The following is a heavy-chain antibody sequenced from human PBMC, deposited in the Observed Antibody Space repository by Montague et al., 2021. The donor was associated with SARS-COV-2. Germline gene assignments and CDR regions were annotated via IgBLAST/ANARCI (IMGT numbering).Heavy chain of an antibody. CDR2: IYYNGST. Sequence: SETLSLTCTASFGSISSYYWSWIRQPPGKGLEWIGFIYYNGSTNYNPSLKSRVTISLDTSKNQFSLKLNSVTAADTAVYYCARGSSGPDAFDIWGQGTMVTVSS. V-gene: IGHV4-59*01. CDR1: FGSISSYY. CDR3: ARGSSGPDAFDI. J-gene: IGHJ3*02. D-gene: IGHD2-8*02.